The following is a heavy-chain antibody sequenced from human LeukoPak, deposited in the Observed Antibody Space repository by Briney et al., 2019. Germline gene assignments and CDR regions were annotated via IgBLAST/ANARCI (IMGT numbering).Heavy chain of an antibody. Sequence: GGSLRLSCTASGFSFSGHWMHWARQLPGKGLVWVSRISPTGSTTSYADSVKGRFTVSRDNAKNTLYLQVNNLRAEDTAVYYCAEEYDSGGYGANFDYWGQGTLVTVSS. V-gene: IGHV3-74*01. CDR1: GFSFSGHW. D-gene: IGHD3-10*01. CDR3: AEEYDSGGYGANFDY. CDR2: ISPTGSTT. J-gene: IGHJ4*02.